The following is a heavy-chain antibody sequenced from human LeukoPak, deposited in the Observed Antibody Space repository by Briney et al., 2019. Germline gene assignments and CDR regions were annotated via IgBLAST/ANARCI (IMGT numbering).Heavy chain of an antibody. V-gene: IGHV3-13*04. J-gene: IGHJ3*02. CDR2: IGTAGDT. CDR1: GFAFSSYD. CDR3: ARAYRGYYGSGSYYNDAFDI. Sequence: GGSLRLSCAAPGFAFSSYDMHWVRQATGKGLEWVSAIGTAGDTYYPGSVKGRFTITRENAKNSLYLQMNSLRAGDTAVYYCARAYRGYYGSGSYYNDAFDIWGQGTMVTVSS. D-gene: IGHD3-10*01.